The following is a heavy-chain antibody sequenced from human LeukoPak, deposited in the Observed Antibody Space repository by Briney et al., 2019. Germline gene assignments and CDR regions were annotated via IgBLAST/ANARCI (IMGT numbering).Heavy chain of an antibody. Sequence: ASVKVSCKASGGTFSSYAISWVRQAPGQGLEWMGGIIPIFGTANYAQKLQGRVTITADKSTSTAYMELSSLRSEDTAVYYCARDSSGWYYDYWGQGTLVTVSS. V-gene: IGHV1-69*06. D-gene: IGHD6-19*01. CDR2: IIPIFGTA. J-gene: IGHJ4*02. CDR1: GGTFSSYA. CDR3: ARDSSGWYYDY.